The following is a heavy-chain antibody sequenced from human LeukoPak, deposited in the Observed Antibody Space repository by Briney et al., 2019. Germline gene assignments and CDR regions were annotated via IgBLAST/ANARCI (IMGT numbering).Heavy chain of an antibody. CDR3: ARQSFQAAADH. CDR2: INPNSGGT. V-gene: IGHV1-2*02. CDR1: GYTFTRYY. Sequence: ASXXVSCKASGYTFTRYYMHWVRQAPGQGLEWMGWINPNSGGTNYAQKFQGRVTITRDTSISTAYMELSRLRSDDTAVYYCARQSFQAAADHWGQGTLVTVSS. D-gene: IGHD6-13*01. J-gene: IGHJ4*02.